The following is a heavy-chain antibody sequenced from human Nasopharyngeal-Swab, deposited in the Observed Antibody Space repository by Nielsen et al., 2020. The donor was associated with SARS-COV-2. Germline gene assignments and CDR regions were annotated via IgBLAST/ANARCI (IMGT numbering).Heavy chain of an antibody. V-gene: IGHV3-7*01. Sequence: GGSLRLSCAASGFPFSSYWMSWVRQAPGKELEWVANIKQDGSEKYYVDSVKGRFTISRDNAKNSLYLQMNSLRAEDTAVYYCARSLYYYYDSSGYSLWGQGTLVTVSS. D-gene: IGHD3-22*01. CDR2: IKQDGSEK. CDR3: ARSLYYYYDSSGYSL. J-gene: IGHJ4*02. CDR1: GFPFSSYW.